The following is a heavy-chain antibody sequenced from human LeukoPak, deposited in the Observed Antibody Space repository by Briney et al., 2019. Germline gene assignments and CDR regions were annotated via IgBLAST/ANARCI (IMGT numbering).Heavy chain of an antibody. CDR3: ARPPGSLSVEDAFDI. CDR2: IYYSGST. D-gene: IGHD3-10*01. Sequence: SETLSLTCTVSGGSISSSSYYWGWTRQPPGKGLEWIGSIYYSGSTYYNPSLKSRVTISVDTSKNQFSLKLSSVTAADTAVYYCARPPGSLSVEDAFDIWGQGTMVTVSS. CDR1: GGSISSSSYY. J-gene: IGHJ3*02. V-gene: IGHV4-39*01.